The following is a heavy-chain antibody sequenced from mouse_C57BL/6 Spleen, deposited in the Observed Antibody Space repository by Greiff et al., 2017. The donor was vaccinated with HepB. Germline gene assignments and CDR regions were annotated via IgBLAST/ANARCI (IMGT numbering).Heavy chain of an antibody. D-gene: IGHD1-1*01. J-gene: IGHJ1*03. CDR1: GFTFSDYG. V-gene: IGHV5-17*01. CDR3: ARPGTTVVARYFDV. CDR2: ISSGSSTI. Sequence: EVKLMESGGGLVKPGGSLKLSCAASGFTFSDYGMHWVRQAPEKGLEWVAYISSGSSTIYYADTVKGRFTISRDNAKNTLFLQMTSLRSEDTAMYYYARPGTTVVARYFDVWGTGTTVTVSS.